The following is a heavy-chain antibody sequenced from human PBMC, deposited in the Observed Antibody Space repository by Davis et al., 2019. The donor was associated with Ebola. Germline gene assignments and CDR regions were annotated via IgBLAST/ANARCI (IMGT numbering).Heavy chain of an antibody. CDR1: GLSFSDFY. Sequence: MPSETLSLTCTVSGLSFSDFYWSWVRQSAGKGLEWIGEINHVGGTNYNPSLKSRVTMSIDTSKNQFSLKLSSVTAADTAVYYCASGRNNWFDPWGQGTLVTVSS. CDR2: INHVGGT. CDR3: ASGRNNWFDP. V-gene: IGHV4-34*01. J-gene: IGHJ5*02.